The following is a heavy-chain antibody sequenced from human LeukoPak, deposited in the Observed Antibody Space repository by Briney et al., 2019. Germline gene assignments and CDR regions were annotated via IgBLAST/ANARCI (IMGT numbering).Heavy chain of an antibody. Sequence: SETLSLTCTVSGVSFNAYYWSWIRQSPGKGLEWIGEVSPGGYIKYNPSLKSRVTISVDTSESQLSLRLSPVTAADTAMYYCARIRCGHTGDICYNHWAQGTLVTVSS. D-gene: IGHD2-8*02. J-gene: IGHJ5*02. V-gene: IGHV4-34*01. CDR1: GVSFNAYY. CDR3: ARIRCGHTGDICYNH. CDR2: VSPGGYI.